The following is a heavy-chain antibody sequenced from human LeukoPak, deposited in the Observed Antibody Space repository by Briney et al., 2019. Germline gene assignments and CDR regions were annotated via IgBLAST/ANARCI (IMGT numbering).Heavy chain of an antibody. CDR2: ISYDGSNK. D-gene: IGHD6-13*01. V-gene: IGHV3-30*04. J-gene: IGHJ4*02. CDR3: ARSRGDKQQLAYFDY. CDR1: GFTFSSYA. Sequence: GGSLRLSCAASGFTFSSYAMHWVRQAPGKGLEWVAVISYDGSNKYYADSVKGRFTISRDNSKNTLYLQMNSLRAEDTAVYYCARSRGDKQQLAYFDYWGQGTLVTVSS.